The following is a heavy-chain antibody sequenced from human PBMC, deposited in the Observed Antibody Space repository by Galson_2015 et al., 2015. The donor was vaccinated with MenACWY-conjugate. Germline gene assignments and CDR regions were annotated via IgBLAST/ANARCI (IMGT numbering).Heavy chain of an antibody. CDR1: GYSCTSYW. D-gene: IGHD3-9*01. J-gene: IGHJ4*02. CDR3: ATTNYDFLTGYSNY. Sequence: QSGAEVKKPGESLQISCTGSGYSCTSYWIGWVRQMPGKGLEWMGRIDPSDSYTNYSPSFQGHVTISADKYISTAYLQWSSLKASDTAMYYCATTNYDFLTGYSNYWGQGTLVTVSS. V-gene: IGHV5-10-1*01. CDR2: IDPSDSYT.